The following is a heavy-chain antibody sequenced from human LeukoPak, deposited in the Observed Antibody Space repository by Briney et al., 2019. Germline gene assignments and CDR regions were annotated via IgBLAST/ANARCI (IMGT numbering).Heavy chain of an antibody. CDR3: AREVVSSGGSCYLCHWFDP. V-gene: IGHV3-48*03. CDR1: GFTFSSYE. D-gene: IGHD2-15*01. Sequence: GGSLRLSCAASGFTFSSYEMNWVRQAPGKGLEWVSYISSSGSTIYYADSVKGRFTISRDNAKNPLYLQMNSLRAEDTAVYYCAREVVSSGGSCYLCHWFDPWGQGTLVTVSS. CDR2: ISSSGSTI. J-gene: IGHJ5*02.